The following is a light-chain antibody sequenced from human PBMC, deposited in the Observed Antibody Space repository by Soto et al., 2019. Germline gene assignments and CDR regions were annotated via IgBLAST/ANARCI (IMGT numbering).Light chain of an antibody. V-gene: IGKV1-39*01. CDR2: AAS. J-gene: IGKJ1*01. CDR1: QSISNF. Sequence: DIQLTQSPSSLSASVGDRLTITCRASQSISNFLNWYQQKPGKAPKLLIYAASSFQSGVPSRFSGSGSGTDFTLTISSLQPEDFATYYCQQSYSTPRTFGQGTKVDIK. CDR3: QQSYSTPRT.